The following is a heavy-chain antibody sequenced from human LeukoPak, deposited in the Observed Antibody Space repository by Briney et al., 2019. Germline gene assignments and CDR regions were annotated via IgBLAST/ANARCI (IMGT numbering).Heavy chain of an antibody. V-gene: IGHV3-21*01. Sequence: GGSLRLSCAASGFTFSSSAMNWVRQAPGKGLEWVSSINNVGSHIYYAGSVRGRFTISRDNAKNSLYLQMNSLRAEDTAVYYCARDSFVEWSKSFDYWGQGTLVTVSS. CDR3: ARDSFVEWSKSFDY. J-gene: IGHJ4*02. CDR2: INNVGSHI. CDR1: GFTFSSSA. D-gene: IGHD3-3*01.